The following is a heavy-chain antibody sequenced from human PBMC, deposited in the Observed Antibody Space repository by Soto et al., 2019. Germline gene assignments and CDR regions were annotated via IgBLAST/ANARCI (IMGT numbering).Heavy chain of an antibody. J-gene: IGHJ4*02. CDR3: VRDGVMGSY. CDR2: IKQGGSER. CDR1: GFSFSSYW. V-gene: IGHV3-7*03. D-gene: IGHD2-21*01. Sequence: ESGGGLVQPGGSLRLSCVASGFSFSSYWMSWVRQAPGKGLEWVANIKQGGSERNYVDSVKGRFTISRDNAKNSLFLHMNSLRAEDTAVYYCVRDGVMGSYWGQGTLVTVSS.